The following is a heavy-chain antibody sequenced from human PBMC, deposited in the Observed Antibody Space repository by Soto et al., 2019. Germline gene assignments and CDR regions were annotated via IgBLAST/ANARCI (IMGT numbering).Heavy chain of an antibody. V-gene: IGHV1-18*01. D-gene: IGHD2-2*01. J-gene: IGHJ5*02. CDR1: GYTFTSYG. CDR2: ISAYNGNT. Sequence: ASVQVSCTASGYTFTSYGISWVRQAPGQGLEWMGWISAYNGNTNYAQKLQGRVTMTTDTSTSTAYMELRSLRSDDTAVYYCARGLQLGRDGSSTSCHFDPWGQGTLVTVSS. CDR3: ARGLQLGRDGSSTSCHFDP.